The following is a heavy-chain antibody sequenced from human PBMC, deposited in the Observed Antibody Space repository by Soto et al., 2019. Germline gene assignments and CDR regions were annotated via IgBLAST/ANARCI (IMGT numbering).Heavy chain of an antibody. Sequence: GGSLRLSCAASGFTFSSYGMHWVRQAPGKGLEWVAVIWYDGSNKYYADSVKGRFTISRDNSKNTLYLQMNSLRAEDTAVYYCARGRIANNWFDPWGQGTLVTVSS. J-gene: IGHJ5*02. V-gene: IGHV3-33*01. D-gene: IGHD6-13*01. CDR2: IWYDGSNK. CDR3: ARGRIANNWFDP. CDR1: GFTFSSYG.